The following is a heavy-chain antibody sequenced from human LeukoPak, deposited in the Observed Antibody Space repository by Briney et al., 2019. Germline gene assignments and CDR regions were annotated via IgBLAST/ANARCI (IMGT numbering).Heavy chain of an antibody. CDR1: GFSFGNYG. V-gene: IGHV3-33*01. CDR2: IWYDGSNK. J-gene: IGHJ6*02. Sequence: GGSLRLSCAASGFSFGNYGMHWVRQAPGKGLEWVAVIWYDGSNKYYADSVKGRFTISRDNSKNTVDLQMNSLRAEDTAVYYCARGVGNYYYYMDVWGQGTTVTVSS. CDR3: ARGVGNYYYYMDV. D-gene: IGHD3-10*01.